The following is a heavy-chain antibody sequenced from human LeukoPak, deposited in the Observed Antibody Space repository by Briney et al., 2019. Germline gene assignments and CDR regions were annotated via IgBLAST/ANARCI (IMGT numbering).Heavy chain of an antibody. CDR2: IIPIFGTA. Sequence: SVTVSCTASGGTFSSYAISWVRQAPGQGLEWMGGIIPIFGTANYAQKFQGRVTITADESTSTAYMELSSLRSEDTAVYYCARDQGYCSSTSCLYSSSSSKVAFDIWGQGTMVTVSS. CDR3: ARDQGYCSSTSCLYSSSSSKVAFDI. CDR1: GGTFSSYA. J-gene: IGHJ3*02. D-gene: IGHD2-2*01. V-gene: IGHV1-69*01.